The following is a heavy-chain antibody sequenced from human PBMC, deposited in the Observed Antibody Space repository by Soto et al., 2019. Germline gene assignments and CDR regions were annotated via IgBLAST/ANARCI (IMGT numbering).Heavy chain of an antibody. CDR2: ISAYNGNT. D-gene: IGHD6-13*01. J-gene: IGHJ6*02. Sequence: GASVKVSCKASGYTFTSYGISWVRQAPGQGLEWMGWISAYNGNTNYAQKLQGRVTITTDTSTSTAYMELRSLRSDDTAVYYCARGIAAAGPFYHYYGMDVWGQGTTVTVS. V-gene: IGHV1-18*04. CDR1: GYTFTSYG. CDR3: ARGIAAAGPFYHYYGMDV.